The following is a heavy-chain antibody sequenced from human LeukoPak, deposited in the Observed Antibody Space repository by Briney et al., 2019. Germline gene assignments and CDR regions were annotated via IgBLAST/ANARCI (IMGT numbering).Heavy chain of an antibody. CDR2: IYTSGST. J-gene: IGHJ5*02. V-gene: IGHV4-61*02. D-gene: IGHD2-2*02. Sequence: SQTLSLTCTVSGGSISSGSYYWSWIRQPAGKGLEWIGRIYTSGSTNYNPSLKSRVTISVDTSKNQFSLKLSSVTAADTAVYYCARVGRYCSSTGCYTGWFDPWGQGTLVTVSS. CDR1: GGSISSGSYY. CDR3: ARVGRYCSSTGCYTGWFDP.